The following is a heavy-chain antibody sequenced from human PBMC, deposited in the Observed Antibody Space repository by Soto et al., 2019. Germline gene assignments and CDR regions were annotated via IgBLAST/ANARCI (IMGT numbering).Heavy chain of an antibody. D-gene: IGHD6-13*01. CDR1: GFTFSNYA. V-gene: IGHV3-30-3*01. Sequence: PGGSLRLSCAASGFTFSNYAMHWVRQAPGKGLEWVAVISNDGGIDYYADSVKGRFTISRDNSKNSLDLQMNSLRGGDTAVYYCARSVTISAPGYFDLWGKGTLVTVSS. CDR2: ISNDGGID. CDR3: ARSVTISAPGYFDL. J-gene: IGHJ4*02.